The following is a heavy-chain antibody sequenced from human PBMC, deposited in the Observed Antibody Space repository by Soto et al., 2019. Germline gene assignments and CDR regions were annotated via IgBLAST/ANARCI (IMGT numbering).Heavy chain of an antibody. V-gene: IGHV3-21*01. Sequence: GGSLRLSCAASGCTFSSYSMNWVRQAPGKGLEWVSSISSSSSYIYYADSVKGRFTISRDNAKNSLYLQMNSLRAEDTAVYYCARGLAYSGYDSCDYWGQGTLVTVSS. CDR1: GCTFSSYS. CDR2: ISSSSSYI. CDR3: ARGLAYSGYDSCDY. J-gene: IGHJ4*02. D-gene: IGHD5-12*01.